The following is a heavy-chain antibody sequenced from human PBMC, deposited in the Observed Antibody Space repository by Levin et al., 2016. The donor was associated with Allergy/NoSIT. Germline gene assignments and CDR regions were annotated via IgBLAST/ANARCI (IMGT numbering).Heavy chain of an antibody. CDR1: GYTFTSYY. CDR2: INPSGGST. Sequence: ASVKVSCKASGYTFTSYYMHWVRQAPGQGLEWMGIINPSGGSTSYAQKFQGRVTMTRDTSTSTVYMELSSLRSEDTAVYYCARESCSSTSCYKRRTPYYGYWGQGTLVTVSS. D-gene: IGHD2-2*02. V-gene: IGHV1-46*01. J-gene: IGHJ4*02. CDR3: ARESCSSTSCYKRRTPYYGY.